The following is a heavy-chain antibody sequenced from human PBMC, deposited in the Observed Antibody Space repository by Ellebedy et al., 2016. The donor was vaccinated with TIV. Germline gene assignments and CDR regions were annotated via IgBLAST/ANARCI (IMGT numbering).Heavy chain of an antibody. CDR2: VSGYNGNT. CDR1: GYTFMGYS. D-gene: IGHD3-10*01. J-gene: IGHJ6*02. V-gene: IGHV1-18*01. CDR3: ARGLWFGELDV. Sequence: AASVKVSCKASGYTFMGYSIAWVRQAPGQGLEWMGWVSGYNGNTNYAQKFQGRVTMTTDTSTSTVYMDLRSLRSDDTAVYYCARGLWFGELDVWGQGTTVTVSS.